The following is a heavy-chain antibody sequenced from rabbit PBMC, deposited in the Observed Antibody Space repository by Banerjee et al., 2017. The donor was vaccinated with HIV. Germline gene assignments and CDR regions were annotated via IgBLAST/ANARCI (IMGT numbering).Heavy chain of an antibody. CDR2: INVVTGKA. J-gene: IGHJ3*01. CDR1: GFPFSEKAV. D-gene: IGHD6-1*01. CDR3: ARGPNNYGDGLDL. Sequence: QEQLVESGGGLVKPGTSLTLTCKASGFPFSEKAVMCWVRQAPGKGLTWIACINVVTGKAVYASWAKGRFTFSRTSSTTVTLQMTSLTAADTATYLCARGPNNYGDGLDLWGPGTLVTVS. V-gene: IGHV1S45*01.